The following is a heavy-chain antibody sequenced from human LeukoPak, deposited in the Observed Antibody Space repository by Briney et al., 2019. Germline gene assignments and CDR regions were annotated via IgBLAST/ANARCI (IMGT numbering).Heavy chain of an antibody. J-gene: IGHJ5*02. V-gene: IGHV4-4*07. CDR3: ARGVDFWSGYQNWFDP. CDR1: GGSISNYY. D-gene: IGHD3-3*01. CDR2: MYTSGST. Sequence: SETLSLTCTASGGSISNYYWSWIRQPAGKGLEWIGRMYTSGSTNYNPSLKSRVTMSVDTSKNQFSLNLSSVTAADTAVYYCARGVDFWSGYQNWFDPWGQGTLVSVS.